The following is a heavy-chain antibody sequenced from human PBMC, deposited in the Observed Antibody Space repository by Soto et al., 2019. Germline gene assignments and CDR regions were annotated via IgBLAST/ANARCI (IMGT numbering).Heavy chain of an antibody. CDR1: GGSFSDYY. Sequence: LSLTCAVYGGSFSDYYWNWLRQPPGKGLECIGEISYTGSSDYNPSLRSRATISVDTSKNQFSLKLTSVTAADTAIYYCARRGKSRGYAPDYWRQGTLVTVSA. D-gene: IGHD5-12*01. V-gene: IGHV4-34*01. CDR3: ARRGKSRGYAPDY. J-gene: IGHJ4*02. CDR2: ISYTGSS.